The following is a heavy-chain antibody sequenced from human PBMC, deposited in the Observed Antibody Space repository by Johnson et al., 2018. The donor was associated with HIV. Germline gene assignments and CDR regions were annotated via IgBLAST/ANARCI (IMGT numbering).Heavy chain of an antibody. Sequence: VQLVESGGGLVQPGGSLRLSCAASGFAFRTYWMVWVRQVPGKRPVWVARIYNDGSRTTYADSVRGRFTISRDNAKYPVDLQMNSLRVEDTAVYYCAKVDCGGDTCEGYDPFDLWGQGTLVTVSS. CDR1: GFAFRTYW. D-gene: IGHD2-21*01. V-gene: IGHV3-74*03. CDR3: AKVDCGGDTCEGYDPFDL. CDR2: IYNDGSRT. J-gene: IGHJ3*01.